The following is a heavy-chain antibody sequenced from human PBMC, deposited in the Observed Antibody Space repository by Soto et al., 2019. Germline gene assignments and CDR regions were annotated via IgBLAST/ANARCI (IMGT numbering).Heavy chain of an antibody. CDR2: IYYSGST. D-gene: IGHD5-18*01. CDR1: GGSISSGGYY. CDR3: ARESPGAMALSY. V-gene: IGHV4-31*03. Sequence: SETLSLTCTVSGGSISSGGYYWSWIRQHPGKGLEWIGYIYYSGSTYYNPSLKSRVTISVDTSKSQFSLKLSSVTAADTAVYYCARESPGAMALSYWGQGTLVTVSS. J-gene: IGHJ4*02.